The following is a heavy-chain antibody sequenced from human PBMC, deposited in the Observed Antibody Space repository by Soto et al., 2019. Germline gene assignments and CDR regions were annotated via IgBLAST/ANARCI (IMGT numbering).Heavy chain of an antibody. CDR1: GFIFSRYY. CDR2: INSDASST. CDR3: GRECGGTCSSAFDP. V-gene: IGHV3-74*01. J-gene: IGHJ5*02. D-gene: IGHD2-2*01. Sequence: EVQLVESGGGLAQPGGSLRLSCAASGFIFSRYYMHWVRQAPGKGLVWVSRINSDASSTDYADSVRGRFTISRDNAKNTLYLQMNSLRADDTAVYYCGRECGGTCSSAFDPWGQGTLITVSS.